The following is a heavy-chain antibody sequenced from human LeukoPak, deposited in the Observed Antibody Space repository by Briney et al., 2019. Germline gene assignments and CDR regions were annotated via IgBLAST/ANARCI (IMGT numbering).Heavy chain of an antibody. V-gene: IGHV3-48*03. Sequence: GGSLRLSCAASGFTFSSYEMNWVRQAPGEGLEWVSYISSSGSTIYYADSVKGRFTISRDNAKNTLYLQMNSLRAEDTAVFYCARDPKNNYFDYWGQGTLVTVSS. J-gene: IGHJ4*02. CDR2: ISSSGSTI. CDR1: GFTFSSYE. CDR3: ARDPKNNYFDY.